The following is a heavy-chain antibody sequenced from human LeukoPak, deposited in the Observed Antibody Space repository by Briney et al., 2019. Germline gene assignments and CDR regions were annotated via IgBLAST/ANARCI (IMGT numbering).Heavy chain of an antibody. D-gene: IGHD1-26*01. CDR2: FNPSGGST. J-gene: IGHJ4*02. CDR3: AREYGSGTYYFDF. V-gene: IGHV1-46*01. Sequence: ASVKVSCKASGYIFTSYSIHWVRQAPGQGLEWMGRFNPSGGSTIYAQKFQGRVTMTRDTSTGTVYMDLSSLRSEDTAVYYCAREYGSGTYYFDFWGQGTLVTVSS. CDR1: GYIFTSYS.